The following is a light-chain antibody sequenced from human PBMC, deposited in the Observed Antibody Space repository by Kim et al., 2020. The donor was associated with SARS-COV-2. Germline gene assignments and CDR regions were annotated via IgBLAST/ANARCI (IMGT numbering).Light chain of an antibody. CDR1: SSDVGGYNY. CDR3: SSYAGSNNLV. J-gene: IGLJ2*01. Sequence: GQSVTISCTGTSSDVGGYNYVSWYQQHPGKAPNLMIYEVSKRPSGVPDRCSGSKSGNTASLTVSGLQAEDEADYYCSSYAGSNNLVFGGGTQLTVL. V-gene: IGLV2-8*01. CDR2: EVS.